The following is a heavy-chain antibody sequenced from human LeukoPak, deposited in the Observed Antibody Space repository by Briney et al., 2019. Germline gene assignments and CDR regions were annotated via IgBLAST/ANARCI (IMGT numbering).Heavy chain of an antibody. V-gene: IGHV4-31*03. CDR1: GGSISSGGYY. CDR2: IYYSGST. CDR3: ARRLGGAQYRSDAFDI. D-gene: IGHD6-6*01. J-gene: IGHJ3*02. Sequence: PSQTLSLTCTVSGGSISSGGYYWSWIRQHPGKGLEWIGYIYYSGSTNYNPSLKSRVTISVDTSKNQFSLKLSSVTAADTAVYYCARRLGGAQYRSDAFDIWGQGTMVTVSS.